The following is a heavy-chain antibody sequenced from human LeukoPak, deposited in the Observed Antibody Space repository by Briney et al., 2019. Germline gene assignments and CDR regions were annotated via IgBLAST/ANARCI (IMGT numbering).Heavy chain of an antibody. J-gene: IGHJ4*02. V-gene: IGHV5-51*01. D-gene: IGHD3-22*01. CDR1: GYSFATYW. CDR2: IYPGDSDV. Sequence: HGESLKISFKASGYSFATYWIGWVRQMPGKGLERMGMIYPGDSDVRYSPSFQGQVTMSADKSINTAYLQWSSLKASDTAIYYCARRYSTGYSYYLDYWGQGTLVTVPS. CDR3: ARRYSTGYSYYLDY.